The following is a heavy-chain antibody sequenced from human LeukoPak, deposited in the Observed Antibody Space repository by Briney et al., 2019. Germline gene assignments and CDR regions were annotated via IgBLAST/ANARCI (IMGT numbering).Heavy chain of an antibody. CDR1: GGTFSSYA. CDR3: ARDVSSPQAY. Sequence: SVKVSCKASGGTFSSYAISWVRQAPGQRLEWMGGIIPIFGTANYAQKFQGRVTITAHESTNTAYMERSSLRSEYTAVYYCARDVSSPQAYWGQGTLVTVSS. V-gene: IGHV1-69*13. J-gene: IGHJ4*02. CDR2: IIPIFGTA. D-gene: IGHD3-10*01.